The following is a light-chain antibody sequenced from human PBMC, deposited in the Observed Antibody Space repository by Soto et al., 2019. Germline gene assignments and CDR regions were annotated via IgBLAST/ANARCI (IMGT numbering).Light chain of an antibody. J-gene: IGKJ1*01. CDR2: KAS. CDR3: QQYNSYWT. CDR1: QTISSW. V-gene: IGKV1-5*03. Sequence: DIQMTQSPSTLSASVRDRVTITCRASQTISSWLAWFQQRPGRAPKFLIYKASSLEGGVPSRFSGSGSGTEFTLTSSRLQPDDFANYYCQQYNSYWTFGQGTKVEIK.